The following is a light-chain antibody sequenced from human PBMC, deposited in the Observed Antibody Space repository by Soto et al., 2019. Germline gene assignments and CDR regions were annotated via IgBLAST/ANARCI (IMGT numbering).Light chain of an antibody. J-gene: IGKJ1*01. CDR2: KAS. Sequence: DIQMTQSPSSLSASVGDAVTIPCRASQSISSYLNWYQQQPGKAPKLLIYKASTLKSGVPSRFSGSGSGTDFTLTISGLQPDDVATYYCQQYDSYWTLGQGTKVDIK. V-gene: IGKV1-5*03. CDR1: QSISSY. CDR3: QQYDSYWT.